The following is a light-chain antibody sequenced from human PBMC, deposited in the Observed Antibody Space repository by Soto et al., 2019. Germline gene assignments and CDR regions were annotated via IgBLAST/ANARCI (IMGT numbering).Light chain of an antibody. Sequence: EIVLTQSPGTLSLFPGERATLSCRASQSLSTSCLAWYQQKPGQALRLLIYGASNRAAGIPDRFSGSGSGTDFTLTISRLEPEDFAVYYCQQYGSSPTFGQGTRLEIK. V-gene: IGKV3-20*01. J-gene: IGKJ5*01. CDR3: QQYGSSPT. CDR1: QSLSTSC. CDR2: GAS.